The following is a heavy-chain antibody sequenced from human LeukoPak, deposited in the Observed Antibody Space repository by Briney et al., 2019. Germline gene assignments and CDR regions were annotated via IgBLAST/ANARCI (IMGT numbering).Heavy chain of an antibody. J-gene: IGHJ4*02. CDR2: ISGSGGST. Sequence: GGSLRLSCAASGSTFSSYAMSWVRQAPGKGLEWVSAISGSGGSTYYADSVKGRFTISRDNSKNTLYLQMNSLRAEDTAVYYCAKDRRGYSYGSVIGYWGQGTLVTVSS. CDR1: GSTFSSYA. CDR3: AKDRRGYSYGSVIGY. D-gene: IGHD5-18*01. V-gene: IGHV3-23*01.